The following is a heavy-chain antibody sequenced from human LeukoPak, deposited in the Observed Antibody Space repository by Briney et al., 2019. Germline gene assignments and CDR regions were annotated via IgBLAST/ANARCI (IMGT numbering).Heavy chain of an antibody. Sequence: GGYCWSWLRQXPGKGLEWIGYIYHSGSTYYNPSLKSRVTISVDRSKNQFSLKLSSVTAADTAVYYCARLVVEEANFDYWGQGTLVTVSS. CDR2: IYHSGST. V-gene: IGHV4-30-2*01. D-gene: IGHD2-15*01. CDR1: GGYC. CDR3: ARLVVEEANFDY. J-gene: IGHJ4*02.